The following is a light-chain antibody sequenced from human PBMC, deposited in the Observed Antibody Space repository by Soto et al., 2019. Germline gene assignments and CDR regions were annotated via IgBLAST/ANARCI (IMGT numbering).Light chain of an antibody. Sequence: QSALTKPASVSGSPGQSITISCTGTSSDVGGYHSVSWYQPHPGKPPKLMIYEVSNRHSGVSTRFSGSKSGNTASLTISGLPAEDEDDYYCSSYTTSSSLLYVFGTGTKLTVL. CDR2: EVS. J-gene: IGLJ1*01. V-gene: IGLV2-14*01. CDR1: SSDVGGYHS. CDR3: SSYTTSSSLLYV.